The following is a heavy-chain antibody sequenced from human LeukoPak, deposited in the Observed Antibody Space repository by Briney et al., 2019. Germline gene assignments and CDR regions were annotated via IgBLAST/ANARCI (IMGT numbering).Heavy chain of an antibody. CDR1: GGSFSGYY. J-gene: IGHJ6*02. V-gene: IGHV4-34*01. D-gene: IGHD2-2*02. CDR2: INHSGST. Sequence: PSETLSLTCAVYGGSFSGYYWSWIRQPPGKGLEWIGEINHSGSTNYNPSLKSRVTISVDTSKNQFSLKLSSVTAADTAVYYCARGYCSSTSCYNYYGMDVWGQGTMVTVSS. CDR3: ARGYCSSTSCYNYYGMDV.